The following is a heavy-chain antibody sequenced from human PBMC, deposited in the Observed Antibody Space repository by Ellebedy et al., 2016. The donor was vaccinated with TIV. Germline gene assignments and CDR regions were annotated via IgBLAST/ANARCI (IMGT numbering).Heavy chain of an antibody. CDR1: GGYINNRY. CDR3: ARFNSIIVFYGMDV. D-gene: IGHD3-22*01. CDR2: IYSSGTT. Sequence: MPSETLSLTCTVSGGYINNRYWSWIRQVAGKGLEWIGRIYSSGTTNYNPSLNSRLTMSVDTSKNQFSLKLTSVTAADTAMYYCARFNSIIVFYGMDVWGPGTTVTVSS. J-gene: IGHJ6*02. V-gene: IGHV4-4*07.